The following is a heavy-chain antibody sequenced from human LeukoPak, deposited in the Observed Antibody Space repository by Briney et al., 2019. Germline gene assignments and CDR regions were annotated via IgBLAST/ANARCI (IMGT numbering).Heavy chain of an antibody. J-gene: IGHJ5*01. CDR3: ARYNWNSAWFDP. CDR1: GGSFSGYY. CDR2: IYYSGST. Sequence: PSETLSLTCAVYGGSFSGYYWSWIRQSPGKGLEWIGYIYYSGSTNYNPSLKSRVTISVDTSKNQFSLKLSSVTAADTAVYYCARYNWNSAWFDPWGQGTLVTVSS. D-gene: IGHD1-7*01. V-gene: IGHV4-59*08.